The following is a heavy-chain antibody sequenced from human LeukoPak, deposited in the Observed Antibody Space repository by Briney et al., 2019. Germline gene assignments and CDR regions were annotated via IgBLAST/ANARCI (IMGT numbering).Heavy chain of an antibody. CDR2: INSDGSST. D-gene: IGHD3-16*01. J-gene: IGHJ4*02. Sequence: QPGGSLRLSCAASGFTFSSYWMHWVRQAPGKGLVWVSRINSDGSSTSYADSVKGRFTISRDNAKNTLYLQMNSLGAEDTAVYYCARVGGRGSPVSYWGQGTLVTVSS. CDR1: GFTFSSYW. CDR3: ARVGGRGSPVSY. V-gene: IGHV3-74*01.